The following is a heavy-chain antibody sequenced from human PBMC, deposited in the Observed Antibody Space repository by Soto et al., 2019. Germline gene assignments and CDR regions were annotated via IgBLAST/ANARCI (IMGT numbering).Heavy chain of an antibody. CDR3: AVGITIFGVVPEYYGMDV. V-gene: IGHV4-59*08. J-gene: IGHJ6*02. D-gene: IGHD3-3*01. CDR2: IYYSGST. Sequence: SETLSLTCTVSGGSMRSYYWSWIRQPPGKGLGWIGYIYYSGSTSYNPSLKSRVTISVDTSKNQFSLKLSSVTAADTAVYYCAVGITIFGVVPEYYGMDVWGQGTTVTVSS. CDR1: GGSMRSYY.